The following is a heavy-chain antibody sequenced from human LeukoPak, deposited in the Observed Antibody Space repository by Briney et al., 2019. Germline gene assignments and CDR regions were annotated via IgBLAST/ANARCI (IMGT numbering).Heavy chain of an antibody. CDR3: ARDSPLKGSSRVYYYGMDV. D-gene: IGHD6-6*01. V-gene: IGHV4-31*03. J-gene: IGHJ6*02. CDR1: GGSISSGGYY. Sequence: SETLSFTCTVSGGSISSGGYYWSWIRQHPGKGLEWIGYIYYSGSTYYNPSLKSRVTISVDTSKNQFSLKLSSVTAADTAVYYCARDSPLKGSSRVYYYGMDVWGQGTTVTVSS. CDR2: IYYSGST.